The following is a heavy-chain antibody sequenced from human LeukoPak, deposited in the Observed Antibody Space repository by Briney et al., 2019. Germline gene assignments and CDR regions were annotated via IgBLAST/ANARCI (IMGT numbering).Heavy chain of an antibody. CDR2: IIPIFNTA. J-gene: IGHJ5*02. CDR3: AGGATDDRDWFDP. D-gene: IGHD3-22*01. CDR1: GGTFISNP. V-gene: IGHV1-69*01. Sequence: SVKDSCKASGGTFISNPNNGVRQRPAQGGQWMGAIIPIFNTADYAQKFQGRLTITADESTSTAYMELSSLRSNDAAVYYCAGGATDDRDWFDPWGQGTLVTVSS.